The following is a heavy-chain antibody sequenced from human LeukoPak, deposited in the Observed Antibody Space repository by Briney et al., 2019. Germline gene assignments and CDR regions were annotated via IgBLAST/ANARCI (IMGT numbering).Heavy chain of an antibody. Sequence: GGSLRLSCAASGFSFSDYYMSWIRQAPEKGLEWVSYISSSGGNIYYADSVKGRFTISRDNAKNSLYLQMNSLRAEDTAVYYCARADGYNPIYYYYGMDVWGQGTTVTVSS. CDR1: GFSFSDYY. V-gene: IGHV3-11*01. J-gene: IGHJ6*02. D-gene: IGHD5-24*01. CDR3: ARADGYNPIYYYYGMDV. CDR2: ISSSGGNI.